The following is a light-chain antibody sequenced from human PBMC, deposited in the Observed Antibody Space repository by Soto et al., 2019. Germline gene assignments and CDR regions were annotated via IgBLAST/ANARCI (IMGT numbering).Light chain of an antibody. CDR1: QSVSSH. Sequence: EIVLTQSPATLSLSPGERATVSCRSSQSVSSHLAWFQQKPGQAPRLLMFGASTRATGMPARFSGSGSGTEFTLIISSLQSEDFAVYYCQQYSNWPLTFGGGTMVDIK. CDR2: GAS. CDR3: QQYSNWPLT. J-gene: IGKJ4*01. V-gene: IGKV3D-15*01.